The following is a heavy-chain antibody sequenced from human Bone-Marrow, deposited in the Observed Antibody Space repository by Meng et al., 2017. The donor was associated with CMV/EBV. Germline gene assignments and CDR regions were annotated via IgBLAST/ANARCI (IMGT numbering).Heavy chain of an antibody. D-gene: IGHD3-10*01. Sequence: ASVKVSCKASGYIFTEHYVHWVRQAPGEGLEWMGWVNPNSGGTNYAQKLQGRVTMTTDTSTSTAYMELRSLRSDDTAVYYCASIWPDYWGQGTLVTVSS. J-gene: IGHJ4*02. CDR3: ASIWPDY. CDR2: VNPNSGGT. V-gene: IGHV1-2*02. CDR1: GYIFTEHY.